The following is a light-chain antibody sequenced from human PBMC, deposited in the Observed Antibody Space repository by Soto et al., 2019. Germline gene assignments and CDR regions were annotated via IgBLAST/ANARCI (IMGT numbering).Light chain of an antibody. CDR2: SAS. CDR3: QQRSNWPPIT. CDR1: QSVDSN. J-gene: IGKJ5*01. V-gene: IGKV3-11*01. Sequence: EIVMTQSPATLSVSPGDGATLSCRASQSVDSNLAWYQQKPGQTPRLLIYSASTRASGIPDRFSGSGSGTDFTLTISSLEPEDFAVYYCQQRSNWPPITFGQGTRLEIK.